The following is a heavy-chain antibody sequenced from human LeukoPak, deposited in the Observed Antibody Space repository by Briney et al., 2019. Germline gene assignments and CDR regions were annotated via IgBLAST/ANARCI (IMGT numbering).Heavy chain of an antibody. J-gene: IGHJ5*02. CDR3: ARGFPSSSRWFDP. CDR2: INHSGSA. V-gene: IGHV4-34*01. Sequence: SETLSLTCGVYAGSFSWYLWTWIRLRPGKGLERIGDINHSGSAHYNPSLKSRVTISVDTSNNQFSLNLHSVTAADTAVYYCARGFPSSSRWFDPWGQGTPVTVSS. CDR1: AGSFSWYL. D-gene: IGHD6-6*01.